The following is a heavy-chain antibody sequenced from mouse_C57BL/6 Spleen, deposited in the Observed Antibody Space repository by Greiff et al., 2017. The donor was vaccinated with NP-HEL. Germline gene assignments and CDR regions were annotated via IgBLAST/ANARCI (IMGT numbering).Heavy chain of an antibody. V-gene: IGHV1-69*01. CDR1: GYTFTSYW. CDR3: AAYYSNYPYAMDY. CDR2: IDPSDSYT. Sequence: QVQLQQPGAELVMPGASVKLSCKASGYTFTSYWMHWVKQRPGQGLEWIGEIDPSDSYTNYNQKFKGKSTLTVDKSSSTAYMQLSSLTSEDSAVYYCAAYYSNYPYAMDYWGQGTSVTVSS. J-gene: IGHJ4*01. D-gene: IGHD2-5*01.